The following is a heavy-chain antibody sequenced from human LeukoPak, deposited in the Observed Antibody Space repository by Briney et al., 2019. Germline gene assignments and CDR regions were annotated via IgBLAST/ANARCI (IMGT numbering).Heavy chain of an antibody. D-gene: IGHD6-19*01. CDR1: GYSISSGYY. CDR2: IYHSGST. V-gene: IGHV4-38-2*01. Sequence: SETLSLTCAVSGYSISSGYYWGWIRQPPGKGLEWIGSIYHSGSTYYNPSRKSRVTISADTSKNQFSLKLSSVTAADTAVYYCARGLGRAVAGTGYYYMDVWGKGTTVTVSS. J-gene: IGHJ6*03. CDR3: ARGLGRAVAGTGYYYMDV.